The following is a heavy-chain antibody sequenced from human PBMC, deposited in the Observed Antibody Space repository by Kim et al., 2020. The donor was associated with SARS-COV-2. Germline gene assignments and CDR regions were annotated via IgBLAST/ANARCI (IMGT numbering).Heavy chain of an antibody. CDR1: GFTFSSYS. V-gene: IGHV3-21*01. Sequence: GGSLRLSCAASGFTFSSYSMNWVRQAPGKGLEWVSSISSSSSYIYYADSVKGRFTISRDNAKNSLYLQMNSLRAEDTAVYYCARDWVGYCSSTSCYEVGYYYYYGMDVWGQGTTVTVSS. CDR3: ARDWVGYCSSTSCYEVGYYYYYGMDV. CDR2: ISSSSSYI. J-gene: IGHJ6*02. D-gene: IGHD2-2*01.